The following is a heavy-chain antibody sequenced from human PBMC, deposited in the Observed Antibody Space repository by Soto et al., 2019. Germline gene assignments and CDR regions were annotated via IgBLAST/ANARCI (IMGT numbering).Heavy chain of an antibody. V-gene: IGHV3-66*01. J-gene: IGHJ4*02. D-gene: IGHD3-16*01. CDR1: GFTVSSNY. CDR3: ASGGHVDY. Sequence: GGSLRLSCAASGFTVSSNYMSWVRQAPGKGLEWVSVIYSGGSTYYADSVKGRFTISRDNAENSLYLQMNSLRVEDTAVYYCASGGHVDYCGQGTLVTVSS. CDR2: IYSGGST.